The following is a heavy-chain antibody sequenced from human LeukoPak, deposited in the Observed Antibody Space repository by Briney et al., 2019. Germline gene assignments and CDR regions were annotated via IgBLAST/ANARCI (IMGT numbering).Heavy chain of an antibody. D-gene: IGHD1-7*01. CDR1: GYTFTGYY. J-gene: IGHJ5*02. V-gene: IGHV1-2*04. CDR3: ARRNYGTSRRWVDP. Sequence: GASVKVSCKASGYTFTGYYMHWVRQAPGQGLEWMGWINPNSGGTNYAQKFQGWVTMTRDTSISTAYMELSRLRSDDTAVYYCARRNYGTSRRWVDPWGQGTLVTVSS. CDR2: INPNSGGT.